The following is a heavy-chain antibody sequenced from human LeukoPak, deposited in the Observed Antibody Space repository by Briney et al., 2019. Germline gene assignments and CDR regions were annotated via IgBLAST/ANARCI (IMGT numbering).Heavy chain of an antibody. J-gene: IGHJ3*02. V-gene: IGHV4-38-2*02. Sequence: SETLSLTCTVSGYFISSGYYWGWIRQPPGKGLQWIGSIHHSGSTYYNPSLKSRVTISLDTSRNQFPLKLNSVTAADTAVYYCAKSNGYGLVDIWGQGTMVTVSS. CDR3: AKSNGYGLVDI. CDR1: GYFISSGYY. CDR2: IHHSGST. D-gene: IGHD3-10*01.